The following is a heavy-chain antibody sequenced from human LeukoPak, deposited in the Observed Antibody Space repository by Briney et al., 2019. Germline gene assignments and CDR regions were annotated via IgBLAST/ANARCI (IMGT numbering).Heavy chain of an antibody. Sequence: GESLKISCKGSGYSFTSYWIGWVRQMPGKGLEWMGIIYPGDSDTRYSPSFQGQVTISADKSISTAYLQWSSLEASDTAMYYCARVATLSPYDSSGYYLDYWGQGTLVTVSS. CDR2: IYPGDSDT. J-gene: IGHJ4*02. V-gene: IGHV5-51*01. CDR1: GYSFTSYW. D-gene: IGHD3-22*01. CDR3: ARVATLSPYDSSGYYLDY.